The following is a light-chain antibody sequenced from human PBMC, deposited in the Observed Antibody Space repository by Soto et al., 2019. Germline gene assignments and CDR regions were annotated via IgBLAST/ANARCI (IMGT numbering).Light chain of an antibody. Sequence: EIVLTQSPGTLSLSPGERATLSCRASQSVSSSYLAWYQQKPGQAPRLLIYGASSRATGIPDRFSGSGSGTDFTLTISRLEPEDFAVYYCQQYGSSLVTVGGGTKVEIQ. CDR2: GAS. CDR3: QQYGSSLVT. CDR1: QSVSSSY. J-gene: IGKJ4*02. V-gene: IGKV3-20*01.